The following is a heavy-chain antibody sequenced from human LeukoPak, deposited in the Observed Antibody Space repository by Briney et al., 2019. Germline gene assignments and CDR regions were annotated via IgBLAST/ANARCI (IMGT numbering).Heavy chain of an antibody. V-gene: IGHV3-21*01. Sequence: GGSLRLSCSASGFTFSSYTMYWVRQASGKGLEWVSSISTSSNYIYYADSVKGRFTISRDNAKNSLYLQMNSLRDEDTAVYYCARVWGYRNGFDYWGQGTLVTVSS. CDR3: ARVWGYRNGFDY. D-gene: IGHD5-12*01. CDR2: ISTSSNYI. CDR1: GFTFSSYT. J-gene: IGHJ4*02.